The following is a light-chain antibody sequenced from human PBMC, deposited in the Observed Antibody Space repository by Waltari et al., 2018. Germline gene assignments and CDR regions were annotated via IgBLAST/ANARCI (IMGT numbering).Light chain of an antibody. Sequence: QSALTQPRSVSGSPGQSVTISCTGTSSDVGGYNYVSWYQQHPGKAPKRMIYDVSKRPSGVPDRFSGAKSGNPASLTISGLQAEDEADYYCCSYAGSYTLGVFGTGTKVTVL. V-gene: IGLV2-11*01. CDR1: SSDVGGYNY. CDR2: DVS. CDR3: CSYAGSYTLGV. J-gene: IGLJ1*01.